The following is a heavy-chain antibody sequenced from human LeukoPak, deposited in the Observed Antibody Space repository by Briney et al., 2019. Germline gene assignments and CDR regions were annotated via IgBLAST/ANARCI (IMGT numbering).Heavy chain of an antibody. D-gene: IGHD5-18*01. CDR3: ARSAYSYAT. Sequence: PETLSLTCTVSGGSVSSGSYYWSWIRQPPGKGLEWIGYIYYSGGTNYNPSLKSRVTISVDTSKNQFSLKLSSVTAADTAVYYCARSAYSYATWGQGTLVTVSS. J-gene: IGHJ5*02. CDR1: GGSVSSGSYY. V-gene: IGHV4-61*01. CDR2: IYYSGGT.